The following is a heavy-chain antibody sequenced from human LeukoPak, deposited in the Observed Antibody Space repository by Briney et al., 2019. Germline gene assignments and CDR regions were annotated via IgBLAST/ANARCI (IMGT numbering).Heavy chain of an antibody. CDR2: ISGSGGST. D-gene: IGHD3-3*01. Sequence: PGRSLRLSCAASGFTFSSYAMSWVRQAPGKGLEWVSAISGSGGSTYYADSVKGRFTISRDNSKNTLYLQMNSLRAEDTAVYYCAKGASRNFGVVIQPFDYWGQGTLVTVSS. V-gene: IGHV3-23*01. CDR3: AKGASRNFGVVIQPFDY. J-gene: IGHJ4*02. CDR1: GFTFSSYA.